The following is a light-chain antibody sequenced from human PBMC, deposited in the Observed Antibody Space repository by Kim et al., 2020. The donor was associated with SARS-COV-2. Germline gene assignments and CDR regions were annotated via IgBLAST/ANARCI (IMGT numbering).Light chain of an antibody. CDR1: QIVNSDL. CDR2: GAS. Sequence: SAPLTCRPSQIVNSDLVPWYQQKPGQAPRLLIYGASTRATDIPGRLSGSGSGTDYSLTITRLERGDFAVYHCQQYGSSPFTFRKENKLEI. CDR3: QQYGSSPFT. J-gene: IGKJ2*01. V-gene: IGKV3-20*01.